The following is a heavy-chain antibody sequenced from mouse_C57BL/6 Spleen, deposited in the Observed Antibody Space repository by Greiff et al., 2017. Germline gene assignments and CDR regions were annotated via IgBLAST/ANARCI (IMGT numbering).Heavy chain of an antibody. CDR2: ISNKANGYTT. J-gene: IGHJ4*01. Sequence: EVNVVESGGGLVQPGASLRLSCAASGFTFTDYYMSWVRQPPGKAPEWLALISNKANGYTTEYTASVKGRFTISSDNSQNILYLQMNTLRSEDSATYYCVKAGEFDLYYAMDYWGQGTSVTVSS. V-gene: IGHV7-4*01. CDR3: VKAGEFDLYYAMDY. CDR1: GFTFTDYY.